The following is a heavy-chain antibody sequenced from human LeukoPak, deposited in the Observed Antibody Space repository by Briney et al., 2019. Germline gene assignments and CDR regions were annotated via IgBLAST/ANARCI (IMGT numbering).Heavy chain of an antibody. Sequence: ASVKVSCKVSGYTLIELSMHWVRQAPGQGLEWMGWISPTSGDTRYAQKFQGRVAMTRDTSISTAYMELSRLRSDDTAVYYCVRDGLNWNYDYWGQGTLVAVSS. V-gene: IGHV1-2*02. CDR2: ISPTSGDT. D-gene: IGHD1-7*01. CDR1: GYTLIELS. CDR3: VRDGLNWNYDY. J-gene: IGHJ4*02.